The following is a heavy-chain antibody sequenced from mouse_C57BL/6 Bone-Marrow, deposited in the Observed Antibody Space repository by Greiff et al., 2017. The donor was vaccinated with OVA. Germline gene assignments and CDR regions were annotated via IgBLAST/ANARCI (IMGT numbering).Heavy chain of an antibody. CDR1: GYTFTSYW. CDR3: ARSRGVYYGSSPWFAY. J-gene: IGHJ3*01. V-gene: IGHV1-72*01. CDR2: IDPNSGGT. D-gene: IGHD1-1*01. Sequence: QVQLQQPGAELVKPGASVKLSCKASGYTFTSYWMHWVKQRPGRGLEWIGRIDPNSGGTKYNEKFKSKATLTVDKPSSTASMQLSSRTSEDSAVYDCARSRGVYYGSSPWFAYWGQGTLVTVSA.